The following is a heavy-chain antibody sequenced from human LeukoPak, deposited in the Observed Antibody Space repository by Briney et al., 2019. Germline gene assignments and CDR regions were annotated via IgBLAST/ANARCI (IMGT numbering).Heavy chain of an antibody. D-gene: IGHD3-22*01. Sequence: SVKVPCKASGGTFSSYAISWVRQAPGQGLEWMGGIILIFGTANYAQKFQGRVTITADESTSTAYMELSSLRSEDTAVYYCANPRYDSSGYYYVDWGQGTLVTVSS. CDR3: ANPRYDSSGYYYVD. J-gene: IGHJ4*02. CDR2: IILIFGTA. CDR1: GGTFSSYA. V-gene: IGHV1-69*13.